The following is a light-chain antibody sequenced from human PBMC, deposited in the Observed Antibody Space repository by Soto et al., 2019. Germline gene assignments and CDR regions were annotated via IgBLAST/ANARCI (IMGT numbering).Light chain of an antibody. CDR3: QQYNNWHPIT. CDR2: DAS. V-gene: IGKV1-5*01. CDR1: QSISSW. Sequence: DIRMTQSPSTLSAFVGDRVTITCRASQSISSWLAWYQQKPGKAPKLLIYDASSLESGVPSRFSGSGSGTEFTLTISSLRPDDFATYYCQQYNNWHPITFGQGTRLEIK. J-gene: IGKJ5*01.